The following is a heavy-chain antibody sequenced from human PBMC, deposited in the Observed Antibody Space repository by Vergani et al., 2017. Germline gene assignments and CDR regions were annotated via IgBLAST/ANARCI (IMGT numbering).Heavy chain of an antibody. CDR3: VKDSSSWYYGVLGD. CDR2: IRWKSVSK. J-gene: IGHJ4*02. Sequence: EVQLMESGGGLVQPGKSLRLSCAASGFAFGGYAMHWVRQPPGKGLEWVAGIRWKSVSKGYADSVKGRFTISRDNAKNSLFLQMNSLRDNDTALYYSVKDSSSWYYGVLGDWGRGTLVTVPS. V-gene: IGHV3-9*01. D-gene: IGHD6-13*01. CDR1: GFAFGGYA.